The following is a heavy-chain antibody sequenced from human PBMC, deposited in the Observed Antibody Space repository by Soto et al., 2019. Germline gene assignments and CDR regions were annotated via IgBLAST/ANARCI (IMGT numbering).Heavy chain of an antibody. V-gene: IGHV3-15*01. Sequence: VGSLRLSCAASGFNLSHPWMTWVRQAAGKGLEWVGRIKSETDGGTADYAAPVKGRITISRDDSKNTVYLQMNSLKTEDTAVYYCTTGIYYDLLTGYHDVAYWGQGTLVTVS. CDR1: GFNLSHPW. D-gene: IGHD3-9*01. CDR2: IKSETDGGTA. J-gene: IGHJ4*02. CDR3: TTGIYYDLLTGYHDVAY.